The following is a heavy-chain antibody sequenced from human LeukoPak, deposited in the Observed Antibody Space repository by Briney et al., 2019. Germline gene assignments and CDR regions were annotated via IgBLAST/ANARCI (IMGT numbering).Heavy chain of an antibody. CDR2: IIPIFGTA. J-gene: IGHJ4*02. Sequence: ASVKVSCKASGGTFSSYAISWVRQAPGQGLEWMGGIIPIFGTANYAQKFQSRVTITTDESTSTAYMELSSLRSEDTAVYYCATGLGGDSKVYWGQGTLVTVSS. D-gene: IGHD2-21*02. CDR3: ATGLGGDSKVY. CDR1: GGTFSSYA. V-gene: IGHV1-69*05.